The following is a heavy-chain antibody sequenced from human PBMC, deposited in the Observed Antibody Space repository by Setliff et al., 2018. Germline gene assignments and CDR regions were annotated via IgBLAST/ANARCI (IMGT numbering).Heavy chain of an antibody. V-gene: IGHV1-18*01. J-gene: IGHJ6*02. CDR2: ISGYSGKT. Sequence: ASVKVSCKTSTNALTDSVVSWVRQAPGQGLEWVGWISGYSGKTYYAQRLQDRVTLTTDTSTNTFYLELRSLRPDDTAVYYCVRDRTAYSYGLDVWAQGTTVTVSS. D-gene: IGHD5-18*01. CDR1: TNALTDSV. CDR3: VRDRTAYSYGLDV.